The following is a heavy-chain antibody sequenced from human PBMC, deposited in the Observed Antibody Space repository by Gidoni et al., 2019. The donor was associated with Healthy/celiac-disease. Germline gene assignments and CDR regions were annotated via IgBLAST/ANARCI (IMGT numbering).Heavy chain of an antibody. CDR1: GGTFSSYA. CDR2: IIPIFGTA. CDR3: ARGSLGELSLYWRGAFDI. D-gene: IGHD3-16*02. J-gene: IGHJ3*02. V-gene: IGHV1-69*01. Sequence: QVQLVQSGAEVKKPGSSVKVSCKASGGTFSSYAISWVRQAPGQGLEWMGGIIPIFGTANYAQKFQGRVTITADESTSTAYMELSSLRSEDTAVYYCARGSLGELSLYWRGAFDIWGQGTMVTVSS.